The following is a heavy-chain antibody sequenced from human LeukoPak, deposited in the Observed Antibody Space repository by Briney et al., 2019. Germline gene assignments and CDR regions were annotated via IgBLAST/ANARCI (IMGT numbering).Heavy chain of an antibody. CDR3: ARVVVSSSSDYFDY. J-gene: IGHJ4*02. V-gene: IGHV3-30*04. CDR2: ISHDGSNK. CDR1: GFTFSTYA. D-gene: IGHD6-6*01. Sequence: PGGSLRLSCAASGFTFSTYAMHWVRQAPGKGLEWVAVISHDGSNKYYADSVKGRFTISRDNSKNTLYLQMNSLRAEDTAVYYCARVVVSSSSDYFDYWGQGTLVTVSS.